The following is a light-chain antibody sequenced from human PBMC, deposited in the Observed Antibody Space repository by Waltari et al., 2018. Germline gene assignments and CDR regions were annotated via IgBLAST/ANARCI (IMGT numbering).Light chain of an antibody. CDR1: QDINGA. V-gene: IGKV1-16*01. J-gene: IGKJ4*01. CDR2: DIS. Sequence: DIQLTQSPSSLSASVGDRVTINCRASQDINGALAWFQHQPGKAPKTLIYDISTRQSGVPSRVGGSGSGTDFTLTIDSLQPDDFATYYCQHYYYYPFTFGGGTKVEVK. CDR3: QHYYYYPFT.